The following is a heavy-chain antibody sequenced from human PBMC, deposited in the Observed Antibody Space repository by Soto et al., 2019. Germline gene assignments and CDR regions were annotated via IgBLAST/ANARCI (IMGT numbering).Heavy chain of an antibody. J-gene: IGHJ4*02. Sequence: ASVKVSCKASGGTFSSYAISWVRQAPGQGLEWMGGIIPIFGTANYAQKFQGRVTITADESTSTAYMELSSLRSEDTAVYYCARGVEMATSFGYWGQGTLVTVSS. D-gene: IGHD5-12*01. CDR3: ARGVEMATSFGY. CDR1: GGTFSSYA. V-gene: IGHV1-69*13. CDR2: IIPIFGTA.